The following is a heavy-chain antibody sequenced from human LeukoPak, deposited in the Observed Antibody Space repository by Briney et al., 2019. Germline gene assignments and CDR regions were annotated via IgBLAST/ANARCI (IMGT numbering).Heavy chain of an antibody. V-gene: IGHV4-59*01. Sequence: SETLSLTCTVSGGSISSYYWSWIRQPLGKGLEWIGYIYYSGSTNYNPSLKSRVTISVDTSKNQFSLKLSSVTAADTAVYYCARVFYDILSPGVGFDIWGQGTMVTVSS. CDR1: GGSISSYY. D-gene: IGHD3-9*01. CDR3: ARVFYDILSPGVGFDI. J-gene: IGHJ3*02. CDR2: IYYSGST.